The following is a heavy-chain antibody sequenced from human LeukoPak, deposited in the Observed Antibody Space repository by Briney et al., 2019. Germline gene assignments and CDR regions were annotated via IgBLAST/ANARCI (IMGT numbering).Heavy chain of an antibody. J-gene: IGHJ4*02. D-gene: IGHD6-13*01. CDR1: GFSLSTSGMS. CDR2: IDWDDDK. V-gene: IGHV2-70*11. Sequence: SGPALVKPTQTLTLTCTFSGFSLSTSGMSVSWIRQPPGKALEWLARIDWDDDKYYSTSLKTRLTISKDTSKNQVVLTMTNMDPEDTATYYCARIRDPAYSSSWYDDYWGQGTLVTVSS. CDR3: ARIRDPAYSSSWYDDY.